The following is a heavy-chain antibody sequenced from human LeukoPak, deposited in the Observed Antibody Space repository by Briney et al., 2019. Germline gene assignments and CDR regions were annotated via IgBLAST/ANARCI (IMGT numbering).Heavy chain of an antibody. J-gene: IGHJ1*01. Sequence: GGSLRLSCAASGFSFSTSGMIWVRQAPGKGLEWVSYVSSSSRTIYYSDSVKGRFTISRDNAKNSLYLQMGSLRAEDTAVYYCARLQGYDSRTEGGQGTLVTVSS. CDR1: GFSFSTSG. CDR3: ARLQGYDSRTE. D-gene: IGHD3-22*01. CDR2: VSSSSRTI. V-gene: IGHV3-48*04.